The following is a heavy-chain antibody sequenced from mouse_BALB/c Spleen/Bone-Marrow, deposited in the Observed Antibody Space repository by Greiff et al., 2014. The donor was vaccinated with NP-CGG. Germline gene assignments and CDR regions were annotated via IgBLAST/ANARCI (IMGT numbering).Heavy chain of an antibody. V-gene: IGHV1-5*01. CDR2: IYPGSSDT. CDR3: TRSMGFYYAMDY. D-gene: IGHD2-3*01. Sequence: EVQLQQSGTVLARPGASVKMSCKASGYTFTIYWMHWVKQRPGQGLEWIGAIYPGSSDTSYNQKFKGKAKLTAVTSTSTAYMELSSLTNEDSAVYYCTRSMGFYYAMDYWGQGTSVTVSS. J-gene: IGHJ4*01. CDR1: GYTFTIYW.